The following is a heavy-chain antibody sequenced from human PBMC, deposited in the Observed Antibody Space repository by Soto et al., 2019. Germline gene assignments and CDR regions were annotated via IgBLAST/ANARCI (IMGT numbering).Heavy chain of an antibody. CDR1: GYTFTSYG. J-gene: IGHJ4*02. Sequence: ASVKVSCKASGYTFTSYGISWVRQAPGQGLEWMGWISAYNGNTNYAQKLQGRVTMTTDTSTSTAYMELRSLRSDDTAVYYCARDHLPQLITMVRGVTTQTDFDYWGQGTLVTVSS. V-gene: IGHV1-18*01. D-gene: IGHD3-10*01. CDR3: ARDHLPQLITMVRGVTTQTDFDY. CDR2: ISAYNGNT.